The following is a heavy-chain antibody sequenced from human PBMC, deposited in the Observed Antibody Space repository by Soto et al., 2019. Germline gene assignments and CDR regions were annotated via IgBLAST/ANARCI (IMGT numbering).Heavy chain of an antibody. D-gene: IGHD3-22*01. CDR3: ARDLAPYYYDSSGYYLVY. CDR1: GFTFSSYS. Sequence: PGGSLRLSCAASGFTFSSYSMNWVRQAPGKGLEWVSYISSSSSTIYYADSVKGRFTISRDNAKNSLYLQMNSLRAEDTAVYYCARDLAPYYYDSSGYYLVYWGQGT. CDR2: ISSSSSTI. J-gene: IGHJ4*02. V-gene: IGHV3-48*01.